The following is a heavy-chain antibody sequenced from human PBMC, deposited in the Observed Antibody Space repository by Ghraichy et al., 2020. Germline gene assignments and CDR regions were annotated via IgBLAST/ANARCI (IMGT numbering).Heavy chain of an antibody. Sequence: GGSLRLSCAASGFTFSIYWMTWVRQAPGEGLEWLANINQDGSGTYYVGSVKGRFTISRDNAKSSLYLQMNSLRVEDTAVYYGLTLGQEGYYGSGTHFGYWGQGTLVTVSS. V-gene: IGHV3-7*01. J-gene: IGHJ4*02. CDR1: GFTFSIYW. D-gene: IGHD3-10*01. CDR2: INQDGSGT. CDR3: LTLGQEGYYGSGTHFGY.